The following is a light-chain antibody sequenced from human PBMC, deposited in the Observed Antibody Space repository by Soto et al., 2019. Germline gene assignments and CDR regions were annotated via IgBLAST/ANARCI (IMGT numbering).Light chain of an antibody. V-gene: IGLV4-69*01. Sequence: QPVLTQSLSASASLGASVKLTCTLSSGRYTYIIAWHQQQPGRGPRYLLSLDSDGRHNKGAGIPDRFSGSSSGAERYLTISSLQSEDEADYYCQTWGTGIHEIFGGGTKLTVL. J-gene: IGLJ2*01. CDR2: LDSDGRH. CDR3: QTWGTGIHEI. CDR1: SGRYTYI.